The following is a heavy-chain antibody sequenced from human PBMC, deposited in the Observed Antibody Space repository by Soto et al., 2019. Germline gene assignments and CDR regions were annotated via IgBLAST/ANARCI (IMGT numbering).Heavy chain of an antibody. CDR3: ARVSIRPTPYYFDY. CDR2: IYYSGST. D-gene: IGHD3-3*02. Sequence: SETLSLTCTVSGGSISSGGYYWSWIRQHPGKGLEWIGYIYYSGSTYYNPSLKSRVTISVDTSKNQFSLKLSSVTAADTAVYYCARVSIRPTPYYFDYWGQGTLVTVSS. V-gene: IGHV4-31*03. CDR1: GGSISSGGYY. J-gene: IGHJ4*02.